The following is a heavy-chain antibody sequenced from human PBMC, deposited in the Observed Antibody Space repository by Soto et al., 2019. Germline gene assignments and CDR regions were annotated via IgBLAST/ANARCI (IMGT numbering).Heavy chain of an antibody. CDR3: VKLNPLYYSYSDY. J-gene: IGHJ4*02. CDR2: ITDSGDST. D-gene: IGHD3-10*01. V-gene: IGHV3-23*01. Sequence: EVQLLESGGGLVQPGGSLRLSCAASGFTFSSYAMSWVRQAPGKGLEWVSAITDSGDSTYYADSVKGRFTISRDNSKNTLYLQMNSLRAEDTAAYYCVKLNPLYYSYSDYWGQGTLVTVSS. CDR1: GFTFSSYA.